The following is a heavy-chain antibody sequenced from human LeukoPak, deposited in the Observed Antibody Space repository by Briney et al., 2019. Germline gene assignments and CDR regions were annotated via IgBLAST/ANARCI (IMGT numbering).Heavy chain of an antibody. V-gene: IGHV4-59*01. D-gene: IGHD3-10*01. CDR3: ARAITMVRGADDYYMDV. Sequence: SETLSLTCTVSGGSISSYYWSWIRQPPGKGLEWIGYIFYSGSTNYNPSLKSRVTISVDTSKNQFSLKLSSVTAADTAVYYCARAITMVRGADDYYMDVWGKGTTVTVSS. J-gene: IGHJ6*03. CDR1: GGSISSYY. CDR2: IFYSGST.